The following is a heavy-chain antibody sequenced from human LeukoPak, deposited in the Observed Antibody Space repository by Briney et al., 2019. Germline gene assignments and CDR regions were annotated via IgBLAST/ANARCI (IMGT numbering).Heavy chain of an antibody. V-gene: IGHV3-21*01. CDR2: ISSSGSYI. CDR3: ARDGYCSGGSCYSSNTFDV. Sequence: GGSLRLSCAASGFTFSSYSMNWVRQAPGKRLEWVSSISSSGSYIYYADSVKGRFTISRDNARNSLYLQMNSLRAEDTALYYCARDGYCSGGSCYSSNTFDVWGQGTMVTVSS. CDR1: GFTFSSYS. J-gene: IGHJ3*01. D-gene: IGHD2-15*01.